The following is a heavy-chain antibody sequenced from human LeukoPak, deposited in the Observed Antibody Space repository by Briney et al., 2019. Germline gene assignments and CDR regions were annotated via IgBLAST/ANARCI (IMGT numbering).Heavy chain of an antibody. CDR1: GFTFSSYG. CDR2: IWYDGSNK. D-gene: IGHD3-22*01. V-gene: IGHV3-33*01. J-gene: IGHJ3*02. CDR3: ASPYDSSGYYDDAFDI. Sequence: GGSLRLSCAASGFTFSSYGMHWVRQAPGKGLEWVAVIWYDGSNKYYADSVKGRFTISRDNSKNTLYLQMNSLGAEDTAVYYCASPYDSSGYYDDAFDIWGQGTMVTVSS.